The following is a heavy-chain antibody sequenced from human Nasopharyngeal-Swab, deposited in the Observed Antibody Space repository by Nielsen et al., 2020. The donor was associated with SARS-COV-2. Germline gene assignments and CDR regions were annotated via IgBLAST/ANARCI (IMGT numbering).Heavy chain of an antibody. CDR2: IKTDGSET. Sequence: GESLKISCAASEFTFSSYWMSWVRQAPGKGLNWVASIKTDGSETYYGDSVKGRFTISRDNMKNSLHLQMNRLRVEDTAVYYCTGGGDEYDYVWGSCRPLLYHWGQGTLVTVSS. V-gene: IGHV3-7*03. D-gene: IGHD3-16*02. CDR1: EFTFSSYW. J-gene: IGHJ5*02. CDR3: TGGGDEYDYVWGSCRPLLYH.